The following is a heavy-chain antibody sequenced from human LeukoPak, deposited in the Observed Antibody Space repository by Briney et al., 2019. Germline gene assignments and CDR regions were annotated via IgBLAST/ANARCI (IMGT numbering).Heavy chain of an antibody. CDR3: ARPYSYYYGMDV. CDR1: GYTFTSYD. V-gene: IGHV1-8*01. J-gene: IGHJ6*02. D-gene: IGHD1-26*01. Sequence: ASVKVSCKASGYTFTSYDIIWVRQATGQGLEWMGWMNPNSGNTGYAQKFQGRVTMTRNTSISTAYMELSSLRSEDTAVYYCARPYSYYYGMDVWGQGTTVTVSS. CDR2: MNPNSGNT.